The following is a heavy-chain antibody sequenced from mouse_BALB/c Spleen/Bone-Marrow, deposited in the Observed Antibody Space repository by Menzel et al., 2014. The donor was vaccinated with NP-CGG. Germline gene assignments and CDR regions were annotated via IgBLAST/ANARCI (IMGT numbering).Heavy chain of an antibody. CDR1: GYTFTSYW. CDR3: ARGGNCCDGYWYFDV. CDR2: IDPSDSYT. J-gene: IGHJ1*01. Sequence: VQLQQSGAELVKPGASVKLSCKASGYTFTSYWMHWVKQRPGQGLEWIGEIDPSDSYTNYNQKFKGKATLTVDKSSSAAYMQLSSLTSEDSAVYYCARGGNCCDGYWYFDVWGAGTTVTVSS. D-gene: IGHD1-1*01. V-gene: IGHV1-69*02.